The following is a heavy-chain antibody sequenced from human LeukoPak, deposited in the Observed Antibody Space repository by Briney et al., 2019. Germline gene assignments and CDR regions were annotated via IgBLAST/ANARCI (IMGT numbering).Heavy chain of an antibody. CDR2: ISYDGSNK. J-gene: IGHJ4*02. Sequence: GGSLRLSCAASGFTFSSYAMHWVRQAPGKGLEWVAVISYDGSNKYYADSVKGRFTISGDNSKNTLYLQMNSLRAEDTALYYCAKDPGPFYDSSGYTYFDYWGQGTLVTVSS. CDR1: GFTFSSYA. V-gene: IGHV3-30-3*01. D-gene: IGHD3-22*01. CDR3: AKDPGPFYDSSGYTYFDY.